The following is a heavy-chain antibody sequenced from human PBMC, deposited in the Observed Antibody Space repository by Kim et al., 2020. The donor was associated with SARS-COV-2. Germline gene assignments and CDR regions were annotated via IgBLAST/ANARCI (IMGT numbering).Heavy chain of an antibody. CDR1: GGSVSSGSYY. J-gene: IGHJ4*01. CDR2: IYYSGST. V-gene: IGHV4-61*01. Sequence: SETLSLTCTVSGGSVSSGSYYWSWIRQPPGKGLEWIGYIYYSGSTNYNPSLKSRVTISVDTSKNQFSLKLSSVTAADTAVYYCARGRGYSGYGTFDYWG. CDR3: ARGRGYSGYGTFDY. D-gene: IGHD5-12*01.